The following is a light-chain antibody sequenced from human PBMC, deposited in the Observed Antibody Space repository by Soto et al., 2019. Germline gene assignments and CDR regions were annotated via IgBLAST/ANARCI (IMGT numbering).Light chain of an antibody. Sequence: EIVMTQSPATLSVSPGERATLSCRASQSVSSNLAWYQQKPGQAPRLLIYGASTRATGIPARFSGSGSGTEFTLTISSLQSEDFAVYYCQQYNDWPPYTFGQGPNLEIK. CDR3: QQYNDWPPYT. CDR1: QSVSSN. CDR2: GAS. J-gene: IGKJ2*01. V-gene: IGKV3-15*01.